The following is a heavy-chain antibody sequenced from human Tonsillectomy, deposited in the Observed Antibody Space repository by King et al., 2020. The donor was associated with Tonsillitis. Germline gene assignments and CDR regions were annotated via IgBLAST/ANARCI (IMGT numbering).Heavy chain of an antibody. CDR2: INPNSGGT. V-gene: IGHV1-2*02. CDR1: GYSFNGYY. J-gene: IGHJ4*02. D-gene: IGHD3-22*01. CDR3: ARDRRVYYDTTGYNGMGL. Sequence: VQLVESGAEVKKPGASVKVSCKASGYSFNGYYIHWVRQAPGQGLEWMGWINPNSGGTKYEQRFQGRVTMTRDTSISTAHMELSSLRSDDTAVYYCARDRRVYYDTTGYNGMGLWGQGSQVIVSS.